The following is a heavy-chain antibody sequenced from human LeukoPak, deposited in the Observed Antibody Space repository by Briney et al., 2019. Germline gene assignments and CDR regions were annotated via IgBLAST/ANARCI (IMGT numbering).Heavy chain of an antibody. CDR2: IYPGDPDT. CDR1: GYSFTSYW. V-gene: IGHV5-51*01. D-gene: IGHD2-15*01. Sequence: GESLKISCKGSGYSFTSYWIGWVRQMPGKGLEWMGIIYPGDPDTRYSPSFQGQVTISADKSISTAYLQWSSLKASDTAMYYCARRGYCSGGSCFWFDPWGQGTLVTVSS. CDR3: ARRGYCSGGSCFWFDP. J-gene: IGHJ5*02.